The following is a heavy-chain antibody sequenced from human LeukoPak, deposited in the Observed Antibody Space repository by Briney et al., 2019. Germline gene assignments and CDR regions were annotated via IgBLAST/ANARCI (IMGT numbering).Heavy chain of an antibody. Sequence: ASVKVSCKASGYTFTGYYIHWVRQAPGQGLEWMGWINPNSGGTHYAQNFQGRVTMTRDTSITTAYMELTRLRSDDTAVYYCARYSSPPDALDIWGQGTMVTVSS. J-gene: IGHJ3*02. CDR3: ARYSSPPDALDI. D-gene: IGHD6-13*01. CDR2: INPNSGGT. CDR1: GYTFTGYY. V-gene: IGHV1-2*02.